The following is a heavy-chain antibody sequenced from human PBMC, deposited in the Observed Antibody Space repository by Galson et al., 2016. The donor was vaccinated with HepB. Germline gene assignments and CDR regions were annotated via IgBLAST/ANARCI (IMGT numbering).Heavy chain of an antibody. CDR1: GFTFSSYA. J-gene: IGHJ6*02. CDR3: ARTLVVIAAPYYFYYYGMDV. D-gene: IGHD2-15*01. CDR2: IWYDGSNK. V-gene: IGHV3-33*01. Sequence: SLRLSCAASGFTFSSYAMHWVRQAPGKGLEWVAVIWYDGSNKYYGYSVKGRFTISRDNSKNTLYLQMNSLRAEDTAVYYCARTLVVIAAPYYFYYYGMDVWGQGTTVTVSS.